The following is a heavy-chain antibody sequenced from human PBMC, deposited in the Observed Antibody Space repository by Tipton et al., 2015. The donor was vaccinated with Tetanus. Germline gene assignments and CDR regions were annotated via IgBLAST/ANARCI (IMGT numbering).Heavy chain of an antibody. CDR2: ISYSGRT. J-gene: IGHJ5*02. Sequence: TLSLTCIVSGGSMSGSGHYGAWVRQSPGKGLEWIGSISYSGRTYYSPSLKSRVTMSVDTSKNQISLNLSSVTAADTAVYYCARDQGGGRVVRLNWFDPWGQGALVIVSS. D-gene: IGHD3-16*01. CDR3: ARDQGGGRVVRLNWFDP. V-gene: IGHV4-39*07. CDR1: GGSMSGSGHY.